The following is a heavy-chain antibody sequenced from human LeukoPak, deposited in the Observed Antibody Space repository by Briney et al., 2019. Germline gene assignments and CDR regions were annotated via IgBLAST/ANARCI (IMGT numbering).Heavy chain of an antibody. D-gene: IGHD3-22*01. CDR3: ARDSFTYHDAFDI. Sequence: SQTLSLTCTVSGGSISSGDYYWSWIRQPPGKGLEWIGYIYYSGSTYYNPSLKSRVTISVDTSKNQFSLKLSSVTAADTAVYYCARDSFTYHDAFDIWGQGTMVTVSS. V-gene: IGHV4-30-4*01. J-gene: IGHJ3*02. CDR2: IYYSGST. CDR1: GGSISSGDYY.